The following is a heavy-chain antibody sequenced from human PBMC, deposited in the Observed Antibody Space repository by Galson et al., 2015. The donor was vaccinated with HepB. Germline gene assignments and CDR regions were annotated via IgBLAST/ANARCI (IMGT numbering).Heavy chain of an antibody. CDR2: IYWNDDK. Sequence: PALVKPTQTLTLTCTFSGFSLSTTEVGVGWVRQPPGKALEWLALIYWNDDKRYSPSLKSRLTITKDTSKSQVVLTMTNMDPVDTATYYCAHRDYCSGGACYSGPYFDYWGQGTLVTVSS. V-gene: IGHV2-5*01. D-gene: IGHD2-15*01. J-gene: IGHJ4*02. CDR1: GFSLSTTEVG. CDR3: AHRDYCSGGACYSGPYFDY.